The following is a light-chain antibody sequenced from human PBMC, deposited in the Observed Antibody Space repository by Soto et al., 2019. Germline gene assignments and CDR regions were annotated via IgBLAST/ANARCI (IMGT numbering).Light chain of an antibody. V-gene: IGKV3-11*01. Sequence: EIVLTQSPATLSLSPGERATLSCRASQSVSSYLVWYQQKPGQAPRLLIYDASNRATGVPARFSGSGSGTDFTLTISSLEPEDFPVYYCQQRSNWPPFSFGPGTTVYIK. J-gene: IGKJ3*01. CDR3: QQRSNWPPFS. CDR1: QSVSSY. CDR2: DAS.